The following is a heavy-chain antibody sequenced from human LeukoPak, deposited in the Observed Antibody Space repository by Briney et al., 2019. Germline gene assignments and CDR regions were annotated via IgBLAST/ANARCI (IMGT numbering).Heavy chain of an antibody. CDR1: GYSFTTHW. D-gene: IGHD3-10*01. Sequence: GESLKISCNGSGYSFTTHWNGWGRQMPGKGLEGMVIIYPGDSDTRYNPSFQDQVTIIANESISTAYLQWISLKAADAAVVYFSRSYGSGSYSEYWGQGTLVTVSS. CDR2: IYPGDSDT. J-gene: IGHJ4*02. CDR3: SRSYGSGSYSEY. V-gene: IGHV5-51*01.